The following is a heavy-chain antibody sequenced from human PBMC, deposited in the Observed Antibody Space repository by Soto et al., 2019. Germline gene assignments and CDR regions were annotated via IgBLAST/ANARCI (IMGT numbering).Heavy chain of an antibody. CDR2: IYWDDDK. CDR3: ARQLVHDWNYYYYGMDV. CDR1: GFSLSTSGVG. D-gene: IGHD6-13*01. J-gene: IGHJ6*02. Sequence: QITLKESGPTLVKPTQTLTLTCTFSGFSLSTSGVGVGWIRQPPGKALEWLALIYWDDDKRYSPSLKSRLTITKXXSXNXXVLTMTNMDPVDTATYYCARQLVHDWNYYYYGMDVWGQGTTVTVSS. V-gene: IGHV2-5*02.